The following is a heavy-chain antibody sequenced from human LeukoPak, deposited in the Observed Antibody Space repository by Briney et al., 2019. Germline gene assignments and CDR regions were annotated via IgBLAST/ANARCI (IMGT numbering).Heavy chain of an antibody. V-gene: IGHV3-30-3*01. Sequence: PGGSLRLPCAASGFTFSSYAMHWVRQAAGMGLEWVAVIPSAGSNKYYADSVKGRFTISRDNSENTLYLQMNSLRAEDTAVYYCARRIFQGSSGWYLFDYWGQGTLVTVSS. CDR2: IPSAGSNK. CDR1: GFTFSSYA. D-gene: IGHD6-19*01. J-gene: IGHJ4*02. CDR3: ARRIFQGSSGWYLFDY.